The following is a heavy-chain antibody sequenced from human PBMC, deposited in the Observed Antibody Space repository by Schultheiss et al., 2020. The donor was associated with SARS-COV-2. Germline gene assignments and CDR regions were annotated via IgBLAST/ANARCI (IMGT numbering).Heavy chain of an antibody. CDR3: ARDIQGVSDY. Sequence: GGSLRLSCVASGFTFSSYWMHWVRQAPGKGLVWVSSISSSSSYIYYADSVKGRFTISRDNAKNSLYLQMNSLRAEDTAVYYCARDIQGVSDYWGQGTLVTGSS. J-gene: IGHJ4*02. CDR1: GFTFSSYW. D-gene: IGHD5-18*01. CDR2: ISSSSSYI. V-gene: IGHV3-21*01.